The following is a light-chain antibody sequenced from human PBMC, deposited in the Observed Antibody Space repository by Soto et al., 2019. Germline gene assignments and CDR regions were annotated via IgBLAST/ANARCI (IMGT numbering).Light chain of an antibody. CDR1: LRTSSY. CDR3: QQSYSTPFT. CDR2: AAS. V-gene: IGKV1-39*01. Sequence: DIQMTQSPSSLSASVGDRVTITCRASLRTSSYLNWYQQKPGKAPKLMIYAASSLQSGVPSRFSGSVSVTDFTLTISSLQPEDFATYHCQQSYSTPFTFGPGTKVDIK. J-gene: IGKJ3*01.